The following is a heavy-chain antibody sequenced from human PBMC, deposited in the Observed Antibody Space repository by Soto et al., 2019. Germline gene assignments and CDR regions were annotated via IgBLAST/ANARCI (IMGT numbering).Heavy chain of an antibody. Sequence: GGSLRLSCATSGFTFRFYDMHWVRQAPGKGLEWVAIISRDGNNKDYGDSVKGRFTISRDNSKNTLYLQMNSLRAEDTAVYYCAKAYGDFNFQHWGEGALVTVSS. CDR1: GFTFRFYD. J-gene: IGHJ1*01. CDR2: ISRDGNNK. V-gene: IGHV3-30*18. D-gene: IGHD4-17*01. CDR3: AKAYGDFNFQH.